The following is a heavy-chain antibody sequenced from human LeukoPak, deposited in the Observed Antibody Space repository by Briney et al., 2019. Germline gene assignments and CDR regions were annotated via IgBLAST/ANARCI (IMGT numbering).Heavy chain of an antibody. J-gene: IGHJ5*02. CDR3: ARAKRKSMVRGVIIEGNWFDP. D-gene: IGHD3-10*01. Sequence: ASVKVSCKASGGTFSSYAISWVRQAPGQGLEWMGWISAYNGNTNYAQKLQGRVTMTTDTSTSTAYMELRSLRSDDTAVYYCARAKRKSMVRGVIIEGNWFDPWGQGTLATVSS. CDR2: ISAYNGNT. V-gene: IGHV1-18*01. CDR1: GGTFSSYA.